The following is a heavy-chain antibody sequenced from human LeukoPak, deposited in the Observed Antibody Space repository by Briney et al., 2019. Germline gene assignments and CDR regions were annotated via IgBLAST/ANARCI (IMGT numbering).Heavy chain of an antibody. CDR2: IYSGGST. V-gene: IGHV3-66*01. CDR1: GFTVSSNY. CDR3: ARGDLEGGDWVVSGEYYFDY. J-gene: IGHJ4*02. D-gene: IGHD2-21*02. Sequence: PGGSLRLSCAASGFTVSSNYMSWVRQTPGKGLEWVSVIYSGGSTYYADSVKGRFTISRDNAKNSLYLHMNSLRAEDTAVYYCARGDLEGGDWVVSGEYYFDYWGQGTLVTVSS.